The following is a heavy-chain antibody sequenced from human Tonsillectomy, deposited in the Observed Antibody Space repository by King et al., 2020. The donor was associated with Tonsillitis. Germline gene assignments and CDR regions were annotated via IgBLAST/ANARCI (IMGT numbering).Heavy chain of an antibody. Sequence: VQLVESGGGLVKPGGSLRLSCAASGFTFSNAWMHWVRQAPGKGLEWVGRIKSNTNGGTTDYAAPVKGRLNISRDDSKNTHYLQMNSLKTEDTAVYFCATDQVETTTYFHAFDIWGQGTMVTVSS. V-gene: IGHV3-15*01. CDR1: GFTFSNAW. CDR2: IKSNTNGGTT. D-gene: IGHD1-26*01. CDR3: ATDQVETTTYFHAFDI. J-gene: IGHJ3*02.